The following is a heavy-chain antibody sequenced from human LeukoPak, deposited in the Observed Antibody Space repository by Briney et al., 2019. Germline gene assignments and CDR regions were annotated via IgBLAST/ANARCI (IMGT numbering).Heavy chain of an antibody. Sequence: GGSLRLSCAASGFTFSSYWMHWVRQAPGKGLVWVSRINSDGSNTRYADSVKGRFTISRDNAKNTLYLQMNSLRAEDTAVYYCARPLHSGSYCHWFDPWGQGTLVTVSS. CDR1: GFTFSSYW. D-gene: IGHD1-26*01. J-gene: IGHJ5*02. CDR3: ARPLHSGSYCHWFDP. V-gene: IGHV3-74*01. CDR2: INSDGSNT.